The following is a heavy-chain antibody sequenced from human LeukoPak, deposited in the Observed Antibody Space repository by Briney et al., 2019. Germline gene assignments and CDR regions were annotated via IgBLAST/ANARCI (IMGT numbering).Heavy chain of an antibody. V-gene: IGHV5-51*01. J-gene: IGHJ4*02. CDR2: IYPGDSDT. D-gene: IGHD1-26*01. CDR1: GYSFIRYW. Sequence: GESLEISCKGSGYSFIRYWIGWVRQMPGKGLEWMGIIYPGDSDTRYRPSFQGQVTISVDKSISTAYLQWSSLKASDTAMYYCARLVTEEGDSPDYWGQGTLVTVSS. CDR3: ARLVTEEGDSPDY.